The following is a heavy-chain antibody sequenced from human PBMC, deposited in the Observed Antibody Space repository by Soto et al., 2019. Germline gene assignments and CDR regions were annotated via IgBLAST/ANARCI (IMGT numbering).Heavy chain of an antibody. V-gene: IGHV4-31*03. CDR2: IYYSGST. Sequence: QVQLQESGPGLVKPSQTLSLTCTVSGGSVSSGGYYWSWIRQHPGKGLEWIGYIYYSGSTYYNPSLKSRVTISVDTSKNQFSLKLSSVTAADTAVYYCARDRTQGELVFDYWGQGTLVTVSS. D-gene: IGHD1-26*01. CDR1: GGSVSSGGYY. J-gene: IGHJ4*02. CDR3: ARDRTQGELVFDY.